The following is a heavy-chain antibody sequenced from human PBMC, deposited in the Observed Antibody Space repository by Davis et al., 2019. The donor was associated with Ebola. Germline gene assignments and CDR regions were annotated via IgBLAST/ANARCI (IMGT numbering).Heavy chain of an antibody. CDR2: IIPIFGTA. CDR1: GGTFSSYA. V-gene: IGHV1-69*05. Sequence: AASVKVSCKASGGTFSSYAISWVRQAPGQGLEWMGGIIPIFGTANYAQKFQGRVTITRDTSASTAYMELSSLRSEDTAVYYCARPYYYGPNPTYGMDVWGQGTTVTVSS. CDR3: ARPYYYGPNPTYGMDV. J-gene: IGHJ6*02. D-gene: IGHD3-10*01.